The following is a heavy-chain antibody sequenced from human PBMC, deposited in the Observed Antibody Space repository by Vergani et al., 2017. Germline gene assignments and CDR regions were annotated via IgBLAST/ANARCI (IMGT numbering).Heavy chain of an antibody. CDR3: ASRRSRLNLGSKSNAGTFDS. CDR1: GGSLSGYF. J-gene: IGHJ4*02. D-gene: IGHD3-10*01. Sequence: QVHLQQRGAGVLKPSETLSLTCGVIGGSLSGYFWSWIRQSPGRGLEWIGEITAIGSAKYIPSATSRVTISVDTSRGEFTLTVTSVTAADTGLYFCASRRSRLNLGSKSNAGTFDSWGQGTLVTVSS. V-gene: IGHV4-34*02. CDR2: ITAIGSA.